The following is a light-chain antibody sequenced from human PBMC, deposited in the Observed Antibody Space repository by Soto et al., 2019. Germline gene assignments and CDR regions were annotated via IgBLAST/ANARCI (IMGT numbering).Light chain of an antibody. CDR1: QSVSSNH. J-gene: IGKJ1*01. V-gene: IGKV3-20*01. Sequence: EIVLTQSPGTLSLSPGEGATLSCRASQSVSSNHLAWYQQKPGQAPRLLIFGASSRASDIPDRFSGSGSGTDFTLTISRLEPEDFVVYYCQQYGSSGTFGQGTKVEIK. CDR2: GAS. CDR3: QQYGSSGT.